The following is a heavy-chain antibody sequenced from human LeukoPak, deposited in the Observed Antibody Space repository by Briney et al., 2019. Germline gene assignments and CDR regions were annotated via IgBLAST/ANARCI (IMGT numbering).Heavy chain of an antibody. CDR3: ARLVERGFDY. Sequence: SETLSLTCTVSGGSISSYYWSWIRQPPGKGLEWIGYIYYSGSTNYNPSLKSRVTISVDTSKNQFSLKPSSVTAADTAVYYCARLVERGFDYWGQGTLVTVSS. J-gene: IGHJ4*02. V-gene: IGHV4-59*08. CDR2: IYYSGST. D-gene: IGHD1-1*01. CDR1: GGSISSYY.